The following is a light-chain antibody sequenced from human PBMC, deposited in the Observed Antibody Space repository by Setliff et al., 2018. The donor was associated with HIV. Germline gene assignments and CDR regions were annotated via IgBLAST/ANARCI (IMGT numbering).Light chain of an antibody. J-gene: IGKJ5*01. V-gene: IGKV1-39*01. CDR3: QQYNNWPPG. CDR1: QSISSY. CDR2: AAS. Sequence: DIQMTQSPSSLSASVGDRVTITCRASQSISSYLNWYQQKPGKAPKLLIYAASSLQSGVPSRFSGSGSGTDFTLTISSLQPEDFAVYYCQQYNNWPPGVGQGTRLEIK.